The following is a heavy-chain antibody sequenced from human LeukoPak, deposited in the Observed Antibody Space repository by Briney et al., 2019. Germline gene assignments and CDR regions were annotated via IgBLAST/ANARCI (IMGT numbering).Heavy chain of an antibody. D-gene: IGHD3-16*01. CDR3: AGDLALKGDRDAFDT. CDR2: IKKDGSEK. V-gene: IGHV3-7*01. J-gene: IGHJ3*02. CDR1: GYTFSYYW. Sequence: GGSLRLSCAASGYTFSYYWMSWVRQAPGEGLEWVAIIKKDGSEKYYADSVKGRFTISRDNAKNSVFLQINRLRAEDTAVYYCAGDLALKGDRDAFDTWGQGTMVTVSS.